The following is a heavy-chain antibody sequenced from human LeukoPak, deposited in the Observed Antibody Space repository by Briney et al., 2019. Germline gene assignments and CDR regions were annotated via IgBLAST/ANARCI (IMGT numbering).Heavy chain of an antibody. D-gene: IGHD4-17*01. V-gene: IGHV3-21*01. CDR2: ISSSSSYI. Sequence: PGGSLRLSCAASGFTFSSYEMNWVRQAPGKGLEWVSTISSSSSYIYYADSVKGRFTSSRDNAKNSLYLQMNSLRAEDTAVYYCARDRAYGDSDYWGQGTLVTVSS. CDR3: ARDRAYGDSDY. J-gene: IGHJ4*02. CDR1: GFTFSSYE.